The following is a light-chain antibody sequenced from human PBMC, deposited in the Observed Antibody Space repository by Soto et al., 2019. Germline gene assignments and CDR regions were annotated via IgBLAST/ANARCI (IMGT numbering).Light chain of an antibody. J-gene: IGLJ3*02. CDR2: EVT. Sequence: QSALTQPPSASGSPGQSVTISCTGTSSDVGGYNSVSWYQQHPGKAPKLMIYEVTKRPSGVPDRFSGSKSGNTASLTVSALQAEDEADYYCSSYAGSDKMVFGAGTQLTVL. V-gene: IGLV2-8*01. CDR3: SSYAGSDKMV. CDR1: SSDVGGYNS.